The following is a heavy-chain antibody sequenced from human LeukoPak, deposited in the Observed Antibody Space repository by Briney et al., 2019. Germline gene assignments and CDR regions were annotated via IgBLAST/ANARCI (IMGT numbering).Heavy chain of an antibody. J-gene: IGHJ4*02. CDR3: VREARGYHYTYFDY. D-gene: IGHD5-18*01. CDR2: VSSGHHA. CDR1: GFTLGGHD. V-gene: IGHV3-13*01. Sequence: PGGSLRLSCTASGFTLGGHDMHWVRQTTREGLELVAAVSSGHHAFYGGSVKGRFTVSREDGKNSLYLQMNSLTAGDTAVYYCVREARGYHYTYFDYWGQGSLVTVSS.